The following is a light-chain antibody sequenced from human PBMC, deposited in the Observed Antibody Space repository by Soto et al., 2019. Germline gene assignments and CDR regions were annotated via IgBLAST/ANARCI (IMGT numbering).Light chain of an antibody. CDR2: RNN. J-gene: IGLJ2*01. Sequence: QSVLTQPPSASGTPGQRVTISCSGSSSNIGSNYVYWYQQLPGTAPKLLIYRNNQRPSGVPDRFSGSKSGTSASLAISGLRSEDEADYYCAAWDDSLSGQVFGGGTKQPVL. V-gene: IGLV1-47*01. CDR1: SSNIGSNY. CDR3: AAWDDSLSGQV.